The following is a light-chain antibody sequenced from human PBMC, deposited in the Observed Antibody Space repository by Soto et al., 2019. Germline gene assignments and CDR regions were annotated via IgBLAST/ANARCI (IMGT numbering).Light chain of an antibody. CDR1: SGRIATYY. Sequence: NFMLTQPHSVSASPGEKVTISCTRSSGRIATYYVQWYQKRPGSAPTTVIYEDNQRPSGVPGRFSGSIDRSSNSAALTISGLETEDEADYYGQSYDTTVLFGGGNKLPVL. J-gene: IGLJ2*01. V-gene: IGLV6-57*04. CDR3: QSYDTTVL. CDR2: EDN.